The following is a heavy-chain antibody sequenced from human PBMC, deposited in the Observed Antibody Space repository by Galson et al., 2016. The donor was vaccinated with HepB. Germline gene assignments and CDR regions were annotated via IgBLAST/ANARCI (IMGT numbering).Heavy chain of an antibody. D-gene: IGHD4-17*01. V-gene: IGHV3-33*01. CDR2: IWYDGTIK. CDR1: GFTFASYG. Sequence: SLRLSCAASGFTFASYGMHWVRQAPAKGLEWVAFIWYDGTIKYYADSVKGRFTTSRDNSKDTLYLQMNSLRAEDTAGYYCARDYGDSNSYFNFWGQGTLVTVSS. J-gene: IGHJ4*02. CDR3: ARDYGDSNSYFNF.